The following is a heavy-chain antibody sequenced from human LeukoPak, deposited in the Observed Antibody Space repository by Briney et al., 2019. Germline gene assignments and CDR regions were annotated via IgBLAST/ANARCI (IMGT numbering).Heavy chain of an antibody. CDR3: ARDRDYGDPLDY. Sequence: PGESLRLSCAASGFTFSSYSMNWVRQAPGKGLEWVSSISSSSSYIYYADSVKGRFTISRDNAKNSLYLQMNGLRAEDTAVYYCARDRDYGDPLDYWGQGTLVTVSS. CDR2: ISSSSSYI. J-gene: IGHJ4*02. V-gene: IGHV3-21*01. D-gene: IGHD4-17*01. CDR1: GFTFSSYS.